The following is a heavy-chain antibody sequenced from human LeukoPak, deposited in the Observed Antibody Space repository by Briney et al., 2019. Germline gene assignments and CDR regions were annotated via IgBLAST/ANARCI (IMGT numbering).Heavy chain of an antibody. V-gene: IGHV4-31*03. CDR1: GGSISSGGYY. J-gene: IGHJ2*01. CDR2: IYYTGTT. CDR3: ARDAGTDMTFYWYFDL. Sequence: PSQTLSLTCTASGGSISSGGYYWSWIRQHPGKGLEWIGYIYYTGTTYYNPSLKSRVTISVDTSENQFSLKLSSVTAADTAVYYCARDAGTDMTFYWYFDLWGRGTLVTVSS.